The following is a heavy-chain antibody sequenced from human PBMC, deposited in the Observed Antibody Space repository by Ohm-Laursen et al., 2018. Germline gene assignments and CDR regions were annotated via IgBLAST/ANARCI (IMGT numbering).Heavy chain of an antibody. Sequence: SETLSLTCAVSGYSISSGYYWGWIRQPPGKGLEWIGSIYHPGSTYYNPSLKSRVSISVDTSKNQFSLKLNSVTAADTAVYYCARDSGPPKYYYYGLDVWGQGTTVTVSS. D-gene: IGHD1-14*01. CDR2: IYHPGST. V-gene: IGHV4-38-2*02. CDR3: ARDSGPPKYYYYGLDV. J-gene: IGHJ6*02. CDR1: GYSISSGYY.